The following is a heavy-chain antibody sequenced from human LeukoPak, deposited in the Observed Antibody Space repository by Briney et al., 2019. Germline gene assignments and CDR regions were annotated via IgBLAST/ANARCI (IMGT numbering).Heavy chain of an antibody. CDR2: ISTNSDIR. Sequence: ASGTVSCKASGYTFTNYGISWVRQAPGQGLEWMGWISTNSDIRTYAQTLQGRFTMTTDTATTTAYMELNNLTFDDTAVYYCARDWDAMNNCFDPWGQGTPVTVSS. V-gene: IGHV1-18*01. CDR3: ARDWDAMNNCFDP. D-gene: IGHD1-26*01. J-gene: IGHJ5*02. CDR1: GYTFTNYG.